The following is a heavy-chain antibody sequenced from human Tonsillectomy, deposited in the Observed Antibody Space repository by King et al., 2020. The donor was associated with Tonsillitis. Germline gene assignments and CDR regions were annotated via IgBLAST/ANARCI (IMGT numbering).Heavy chain of an antibody. Sequence: QLQESGPGLVKPSETLSLTCTVSGGSISSSSYYWGWIRQPPGKGLEWIGSIYYSGSTYDNPSLKSRVTISVDTSKNQFSLKLSSVTAADTAVYYCATTGRTEHDAFDIWGQGTMVTVSS. J-gene: IGHJ3*02. CDR1: GGSISSSSYY. D-gene: IGHD1-26*01. V-gene: IGHV4-39*01. CDR3: ATTGRTEHDAFDI. CDR2: IYYSGST.